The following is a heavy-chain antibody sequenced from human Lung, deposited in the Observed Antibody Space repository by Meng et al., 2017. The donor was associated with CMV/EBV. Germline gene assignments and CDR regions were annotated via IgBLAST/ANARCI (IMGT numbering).Heavy chain of an antibody. D-gene: IGHD6-19*01. J-gene: IGHJ4*02. Sequence: QMQLQQSGPGLVKPSGTLSLTCAVSGGSISISTWWSCVRQPPGKGLEWIGEIYHSGGNNYNPSLRRRATISLDNTKNQSPLTLTSVTAADTAVYYCARDPYATGWAGWGQGTLVTVSS. CDR1: GGSISISTW. CDR3: ARDPYATGWAG. V-gene: IGHV4-4*02. CDR2: IYHSGGN.